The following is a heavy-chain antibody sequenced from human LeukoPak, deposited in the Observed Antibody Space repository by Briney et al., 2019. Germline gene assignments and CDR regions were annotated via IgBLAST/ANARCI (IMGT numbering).Heavy chain of an antibody. V-gene: IGHV4-31*02. CDR2: IYYSGST. CDR3: ASETGYCSGGRCYPHYYYGMDV. Sequence: LRLSCAASGFTFSSYNMNWVRQHPGKGLEWIGYIYYSGSTYYNPSLKSRVTISVDTSKNQFSLKLSSVTAADTAVYYCASETGYCSGGRCYPHYYYGMDVWGQGTTVTVSS. D-gene: IGHD2-15*01. CDR1: GFTFSSYN. J-gene: IGHJ6*02.